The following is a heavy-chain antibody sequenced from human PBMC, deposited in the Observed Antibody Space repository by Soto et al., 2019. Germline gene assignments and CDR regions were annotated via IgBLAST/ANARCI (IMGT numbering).Heavy chain of an antibody. CDR1: GYTFTSYA. V-gene: IGHV1-3*01. D-gene: IGHD2-2*01. CDR3: ARVHSTTYYYYYGMDV. Sequence: QVQLVQSGAEVKKPGASVKVSCKASGYTFTSYAMHWVRQAPGQRLEWMGWINAGNGNTKYSQKFRGRVTITRDTTASTAYMELSSLRSEDTAVYYCARVHSTTYYYYYGMDVWGQGTTVTVSS. CDR2: INAGNGNT. J-gene: IGHJ6*02.